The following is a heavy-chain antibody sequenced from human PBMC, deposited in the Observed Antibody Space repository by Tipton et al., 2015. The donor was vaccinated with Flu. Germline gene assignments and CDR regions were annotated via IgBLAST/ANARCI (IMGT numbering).Heavy chain of an antibody. J-gene: IGHJ4*02. D-gene: IGHD2-2*01. V-gene: IGHV4-38-2*02. Sequence: LRLSCSVSGGSIGSPYCWGWVRQPPGKGLEWIGNICPGSPYYNPSLKSRVTISVDTSKNQFSLKLTSVTAADTAVYYCARDPSLGMPDYFDYWGQGILVTASS. CDR3: ARDPSLGMPDYFDY. CDR2: ICPGSP. CDR1: GGSIGSPYC.